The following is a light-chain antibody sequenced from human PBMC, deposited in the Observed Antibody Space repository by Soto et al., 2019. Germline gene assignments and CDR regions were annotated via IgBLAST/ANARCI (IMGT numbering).Light chain of an antibody. J-gene: IGKJ5*01. CDR3: QQRSNWPRGT. CDR1: QSVSSN. CDR2: GTS. V-gene: IGKV3-15*01. Sequence: EIVMTQSPATLSVSPGERATLSCSASQSVSSNLAWYQQKPGQSPRLLIYGTSTRATGIPARFSGSGSGTEFTLTISSLQSEDFAVYYCQQRSNWPRGTFGQGTRLEI.